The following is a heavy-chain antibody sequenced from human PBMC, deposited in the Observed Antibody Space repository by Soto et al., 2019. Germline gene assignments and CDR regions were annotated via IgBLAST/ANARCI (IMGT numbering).Heavy chain of an antibody. CDR2: INLRGGTT. V-gene: IGHV1-46*02. CDR1: GYNFHQYY. Sequence: QVQLVQSGPEVRKPGASVRLSCATSGYNFHQYYIHWVRQAPGQGLEWMGIINLRGGTTAYAHKFRGSVTVTGDTTTRTAYMELSSLRSEDTAVYFCARGPDDSDVPRWDHWGQGTLITVSS. J-gene: IGHJ4*02. CDR3: ARGPDDSDVPRWDH. D-gene: IGHD4-17*01.